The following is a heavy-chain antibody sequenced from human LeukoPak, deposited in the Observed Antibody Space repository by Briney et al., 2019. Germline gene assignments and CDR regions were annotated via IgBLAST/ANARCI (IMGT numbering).Heavy chain of an antibody. CDR1: GFTFSSYS. V-gene: IGHV3-21*06. D-gene: IGHD3-22*01. CDR2: IISSNSYT. Sequence: GGSLRLSCAASGFTFSSYSMCWVRRVPGKGLEWVSCIISSNSYTHYADSVKGRFTISRDNGQNSLYLQMHSLRAEDTAMYYCVKDGSGSRGGANWLDSWGQGTLVTVSS. J-gene: IGHJ5*01. CDR3: VKDGSGSRGGANWLDS.